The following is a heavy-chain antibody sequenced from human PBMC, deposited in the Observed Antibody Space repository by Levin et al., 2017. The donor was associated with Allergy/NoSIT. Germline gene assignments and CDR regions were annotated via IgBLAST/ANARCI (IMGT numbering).Heavy chain of an antibody. CDR3: ARMRKGYCSGGSCYSPLVYFDY. J-gene: IGHJ4*02. CDR1: GGSFSGYY. Sequence: SQTLSLTCAVYGGSFSGYYWSWIRQPPGKGLEWIGEINHSGSTNYNPSLKSRVTISVDTSKNQFSLKLSSVTAADTAVYYCARMRKGYCSGGSCYSPLVYFDYWGQGTLVTVSS. CDR2: INHSGST. V-gene: IGHV4-34*01. D-gene: IGHD2-15*01.